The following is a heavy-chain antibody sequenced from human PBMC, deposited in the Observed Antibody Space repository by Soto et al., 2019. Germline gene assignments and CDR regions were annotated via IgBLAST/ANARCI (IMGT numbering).Heavy chain of an antibody. CDR2: IHTYNGNR. J-gene: IGHJ4*02. Sequence: ASVKVSCKASGYTFTSYGIGWVRQAPGQGLEWVGWIHTYNGNRNFPQKFQGRVTFTTDTSTSTAYMELRSLRSDDTAVYYCARDSDYHIAYWGQGTLVTVSS. CDR1: GYTFTSYG. V-gene: IGHV1-18*01. D-gene: IGHD4-17*01. CDR3: ARDSDYHIAY.